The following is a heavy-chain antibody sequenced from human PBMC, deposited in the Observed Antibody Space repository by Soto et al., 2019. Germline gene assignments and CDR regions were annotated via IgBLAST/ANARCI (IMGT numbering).Heavy chain of an antibody. D-gene: IGHD3-22*01. CDR3: ARALPRDYYDTSGYFDS. V-gene: IGHV4-34*01. J-gene: IGHJ4*02. CDR1: GGSFSGYD. Sequence: SETLSLTCAVYGGSFSGYDWTWIRQPPGTGLEWIGEINHSGSTNYNPSLKSRDTISVDTSKNQFSLKLTSVTAADTAVYYCARALPRDYYDTSGYFDSWGQGILVTVS. CDR2: INHSGST.